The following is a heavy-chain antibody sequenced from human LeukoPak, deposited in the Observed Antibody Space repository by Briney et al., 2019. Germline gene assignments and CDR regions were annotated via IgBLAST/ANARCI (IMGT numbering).Heavy chain of an antibody. CDR3: AREITGTTGWFDP. V-gene: IGHV1-2*02. CDR1: GYTFTGYY. Sequence: ASVKVSCKASGYTFTGYYMHWVRQAPGQGLEWMGWINPNSGGTNYAQKFQGRVTMTRDMSTSTVYMELSSLRSEDTAVYYCAREITGTTGWFDPWGQGTLVTVSS. J-gene: IGHJ5*02. CDR2: INPNSGGT. D-gene: IGHD1-7*01.